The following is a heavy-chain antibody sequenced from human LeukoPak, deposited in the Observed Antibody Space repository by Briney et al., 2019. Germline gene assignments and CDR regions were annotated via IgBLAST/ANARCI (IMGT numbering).Heavy chain of an antibody. CDR2: IIPIFGTA. Sequence: ASVKVSCKASGGTFSSYAISRVRQAPGQGLEWMGGIIPIFGTANYAQKFQGRVTITADESTSTAYMELSSLRSEDTAVYYCASVSDGSGSYLGYYYYYMDVWGKGTTVTISS. J-gene: IGHJ6*03. V-gene: IGHV1-69*13. CDR3: ASVSDGSGSYLGYYYYYMDV. CDR1: GGTFSSYA. D-gene: IGHD3-10*01.